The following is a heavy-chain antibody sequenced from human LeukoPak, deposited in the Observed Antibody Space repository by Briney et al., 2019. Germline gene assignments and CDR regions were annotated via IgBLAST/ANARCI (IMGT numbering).Heavy chain of an antibody. CDR2: INPDSGGT. V-gene: IGHV1-2*02. CDR3: ARGADYGHYDYYYMDV. J-gene: IGHJ6*03. Sequence: ASVKVSCKASGYTFTGHHIHWVRQAPGQGLEWVGWINPDSGGTNYAQNLRGRVTFTRDTSISTAYMELSSLRSDDTAVYHCARGADYGHYDYYYMDVWGKGTTVTVSS. CDR1: GYTFTGHH. D-gene: IGHD4-17*01.